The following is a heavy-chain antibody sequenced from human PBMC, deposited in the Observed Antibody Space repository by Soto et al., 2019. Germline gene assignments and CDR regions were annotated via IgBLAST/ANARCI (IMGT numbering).Heavy chain of an antibody. CDR3: ARDPKDYDFWSGYYAVFDY. CDR1: GDSVSSNSAA. D-gene: IGHD3-3*01. Sequence: SQTLSLTCAISGDSVSSNSAAWNWIRQSPSRGLEWLGRTYYRSKWYNDYAVSVKSRITINPDTSKNQFSLQLNSVTPGDTAVYYCARDPKDYDFWSGYYAVFDYWGQGTLVTVSS. CDR2: TYYRSKWYN. V-gene: IGHV6-1*01. J-gene: IGHJ4*02.